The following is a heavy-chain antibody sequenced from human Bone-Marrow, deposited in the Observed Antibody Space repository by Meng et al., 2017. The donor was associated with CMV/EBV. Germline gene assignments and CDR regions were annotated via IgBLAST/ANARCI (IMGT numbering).Heavy chain of an antibody. CDR3: ARAYNVPGWFYP. D-gene: IGHD1-14*01. V-gene: IGHV3-11*01. J-gene: IGHJ5*02. CDR2: ISGSSTTT. CDR1: EFTFSDYY. Sequence: GGSLRLSCAASEFTFSDYYMSWIRQAPGKGPEWLSYISGSSTTTYYADSVKGRFTISRDNAKKSLYLQMNSLRAEDTAVYYCARAYNVPGWFYPWGQGTPVTVSS.